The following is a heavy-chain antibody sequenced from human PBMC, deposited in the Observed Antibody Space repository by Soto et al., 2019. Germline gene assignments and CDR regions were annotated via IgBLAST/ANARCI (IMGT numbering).Heavy chain of an antibody. D-gene: IGHD3-22*01. CDR3: ARDGQYYYDSSGYYYLGWFDH. J-gene: IGHJ5*02. CDR1: GYTFTSYY. CDR2: INPSGGST. V-gene: IGHV1-46*01. Sequence: XSVKVSGTASGYTFTSYYMHWVRQAPGQGLEWMGIINPSGGSTGYAQKLQGRVTMTRDTSTSTVYMELSSLRSEDTAVYYCARDGQYYYDSSGYYYLGWFDHWGQGTLVTVSS.